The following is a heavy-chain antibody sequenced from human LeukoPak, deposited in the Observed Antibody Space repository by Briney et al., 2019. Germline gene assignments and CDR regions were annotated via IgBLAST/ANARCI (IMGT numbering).Heavy chain of an antibody. CDR2: ISYDGSKK. CDR1: GFTFSSFG. Sequence: PGGSLRLSCAATGFTFSSFGMHWVRQAPGKGLEWVAVISYDGSKKYYGDSVKGRFTISRDNSKNTVYVQMNSLRAEDTAVYYCAKARIPYWGQGTLVTVSS. V-gene: IGHV3-30*18. CDR3: AKARIPY. J-gene: IGHJ4*02.